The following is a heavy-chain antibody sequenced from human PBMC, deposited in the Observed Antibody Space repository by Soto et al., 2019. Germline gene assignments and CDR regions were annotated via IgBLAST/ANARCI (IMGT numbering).Heavy chain of an antibody. V-gene: IGHV1-69*06. CDR1: GGTFNSYA. CDR2: IIPMFGTA. Sequence: QLQLVQSGAEVKKPGSSVKVSCKASGGTFNSYAISWLRQAPGQGLEWMGGIIPMFGTANYAQKFQDRVTITADRPTTTASMELSSLTYEDTAFYYCARDRGCSNISCSAGLFDPWGQGTLVTVSS. J-gene: IGHJ5*02. D-gene: IGHD2-2*01. CDR3: ARDRGCSNISCSAGLFDP.